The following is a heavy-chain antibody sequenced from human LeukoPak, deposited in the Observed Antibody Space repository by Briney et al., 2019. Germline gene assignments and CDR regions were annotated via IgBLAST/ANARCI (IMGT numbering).Heavy chain of an antibody. CDR3: ARAYSSSWWGNGVPQYFDY. V-gene: IGHV3-74*01. CDR2: INTDGSST. CDR1: GFTFSSYW. J-gene: IGHJ4*02. D-gene: IGHD6-13*01. Sequence: GGSLRLSCAASGFTFSSYWMHWVRQAPGKGLVWVSHINTDGSSTNYADSVKGRFTISRDNAKNTLYLQMNSLRAEDTAVYYCARAYSSSWWGNGVPQYFDYWGQGTLVTVSS.